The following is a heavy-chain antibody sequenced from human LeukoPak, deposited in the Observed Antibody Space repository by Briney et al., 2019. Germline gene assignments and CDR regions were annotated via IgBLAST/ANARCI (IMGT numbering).Heavy chain of an antibody. D-gene: IGHD5-18*01. Sequence: GGSLRLSCAASGFTFSDYYMSWIRQAPGKGLEWVSYISSSGSTIYYADSVKGRFTISRDNAKNSLYLQMNSLRAEDTAVYYCARDSGSGVELWSYYYYYGMDVWGQGTTVTVSS. CDR3: ARDSGSGVELWSYYYYYGMDV. J-gene: IGHJ6*02. CDR2: ISSSGSTI. V-gene: IGHV3-11*01. CDR1: GFTFSDYY.